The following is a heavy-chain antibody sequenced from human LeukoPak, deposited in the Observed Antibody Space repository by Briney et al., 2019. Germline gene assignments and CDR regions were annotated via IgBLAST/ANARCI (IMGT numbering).Heavy chain of an antibody. CDR3: ARGGYDYVWGSYRYAFDI. D-gene: IGHD3-16*02. V-gene: IGHV4-59*01. CDR2: IYYSGST. CDR1: GGSISSYY. Sequence: SETLSLNCTVSGGSISSYYWSWIRQPPGKGLEWIGYIYYSGSTNYNPSLKSRVTISVDTSKNQFSLKLSSVTAADTAVYYCARGGYDYVWGSYRYAFDIWGQGTMVTVSS. J-gene: IGHJ3*02.